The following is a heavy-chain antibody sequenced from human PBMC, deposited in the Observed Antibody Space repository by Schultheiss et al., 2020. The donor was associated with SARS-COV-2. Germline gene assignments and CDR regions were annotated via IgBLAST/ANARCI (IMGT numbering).Heavy chain of an antibody. CDR2: IYYSGST. D-gene: IGHD3-3*01. Sequence: SETLSLTCTVSGGSISSYYWSWIRQPPGKGLEWIGYIYYSGSTNYNPSLKSRVTISVDTSKNQFSLKLSSVTAADTAVYYCARVRGEEWLFDYYYYYYMDVWGKGTTVTVSS. CDR3: ARVRGEEWLFDYYYYYYMDV. V-gene: IGHV4-59*12. CDR1: GGSISSYY. J-gene: IGHJ6*03.